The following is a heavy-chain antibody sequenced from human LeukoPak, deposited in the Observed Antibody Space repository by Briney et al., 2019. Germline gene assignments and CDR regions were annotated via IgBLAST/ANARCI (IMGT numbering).Heavy chain of an antibody. CDR2: MNSDGTST. V-gene: IGHV3-74*01. CDR3: ARENGANRRAFDI. CDR1: GFTFSNYW. Sequence: GRSLRLSCVASGFTFSNYWIHWVRQAPGKGLVWVSRMNSDGTSTIYADSVKGRFTISRDKAKNTLYLQMNSLRAEDTAVYYCARENGANRRAFDIWGQGTRVTVSS. J-gene: IGHJ3*02. D-gene: IGHD4/OR15-4a*01.